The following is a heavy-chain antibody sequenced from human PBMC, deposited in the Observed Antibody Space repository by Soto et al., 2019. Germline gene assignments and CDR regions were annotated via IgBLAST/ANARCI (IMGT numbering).Heavy chain of an antibody. V-gene: IGHV1-69*06. CDR2: IIPLFGTA. CDR1: GGTFSSYA. CDR3: ARDRGVDYYDSSGYYHNWFDP. Sequence: QVQLVQSGAEVKKPGSSVKVSCKASGGTFSSYAISWVRQAPGQGLEWMGGIIPLFGTANYAQKFQGRVTITADKSTSTAYMELSSLRSEDTAVYYCARDRGVDYYDSSGYYHNWFDPWGQGTLVTVSS. D-gene: IGHD3-22*01. J-gene: IGHJ5*02.